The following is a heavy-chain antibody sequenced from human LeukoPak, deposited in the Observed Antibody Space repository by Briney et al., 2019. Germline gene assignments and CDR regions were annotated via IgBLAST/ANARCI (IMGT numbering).Heavy chain of an antibody. CDR3: AVGGSGSYTY. D-gene: IGHD3-10*01. J-gene: IGHJ4*02. V-gene: IGHV4-59*08. Sequence: SETLSLTCTVSGGSISSYYWSWLRQPPGKGLEWIGYIYYSGSTNYNPSLKSRVTISVDTSKNQFSLKLSSVTAADTAVYYCAVGGSGSYTYWGQGTLVTVSS. CDR2: IYYSGST. CDR1: GGSISSYY.